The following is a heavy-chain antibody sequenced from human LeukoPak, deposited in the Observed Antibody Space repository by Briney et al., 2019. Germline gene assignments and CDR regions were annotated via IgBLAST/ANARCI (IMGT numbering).Heavy chain of an antibody. V-gene: IGHV1-69*05. CDR2: IIPIFGTA. J-gene: IGHJ6*03. CDR1: GGTFSSYA. Sequence: SVKVSCKASGGTFSSYAISWVRQAPGQGLEWMGGIIPIFGTANYAQKFQGRVTITTDESTSTAYMELSSLRSEDTAVYYCARGGPIFGVAPPSGYYYYMDVWGKGTTVTVSS. CDR3: ARGGPIFGVAPPSGYYYYMDV. D-gene: IGHD3-3*01.